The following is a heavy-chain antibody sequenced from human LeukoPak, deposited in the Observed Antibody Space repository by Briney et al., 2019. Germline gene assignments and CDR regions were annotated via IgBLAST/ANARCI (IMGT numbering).Heavy chain of an antibody. CDR3: ARARVAEDQPFDY. CDR1: GGTFSSYA. CDR2: IIPIFGTA. D-gene: IGHD2-2*01. V-gene: IGHV1-69*05. J-gene: IGHJ4*02. Sequence: ASVKVSCKASGGTFSSYAISWVRQAPGQGLEWMGGIIPIFGTANYAQKFQGRVTITTDESASTAHMELSSLRSEDTAVYYCARARVAEDQPFDYWGQGTLVTVSS.